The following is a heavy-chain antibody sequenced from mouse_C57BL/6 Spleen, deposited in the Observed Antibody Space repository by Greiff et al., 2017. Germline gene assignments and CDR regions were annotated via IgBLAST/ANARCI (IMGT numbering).Heavy chain of an antibody. V-gene: IGHV1-80*01. D-gene: IGHD1-1*01. CDR3: ARGYYGSSSDY. J-gene: IGHJ2*01. Sequence: QVQLQQSGAELVKPGASVKISCKASGYAFSSYWMNWVKQRPGKGLEWIGQIYPGDGDTNYNGKFKGKATLTADKSSSTAYMQLSSLTSEDSAVYFCARGYYGSSSDYWGQGTTLTVSS. CDR1: GYAFSSYW. CDR2: IYPGDGDT.